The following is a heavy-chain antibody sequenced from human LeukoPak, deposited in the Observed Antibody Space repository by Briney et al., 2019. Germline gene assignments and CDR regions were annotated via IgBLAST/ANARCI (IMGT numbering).Heavy chain of an antibody. D-gene: IGHD2-8*02. V-gene: IGHV3-23*01. CDR3: ATYRQVLLPFES. Sequence: GGSLRLSCAASGFTFSTFAMIWVRQPPGKGLEWVSSIFPTGGEIHYADSVRGRFTISRDNSKSTLPLQMNSLRAEDTAIYYCATYRQVLLPFESWGPGTLVTVSS. J-gene: IGHJ4*02. CDR1: GFTFSTFA. CDR2: IFPTGGEI.